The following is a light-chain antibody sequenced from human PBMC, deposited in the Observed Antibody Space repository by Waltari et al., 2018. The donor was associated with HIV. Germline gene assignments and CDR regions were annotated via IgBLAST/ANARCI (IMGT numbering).Light chain of an antibody. CDR3: SSYAVSNRLV. Sequence: HSALTQPPSASGSPGQSVTISCTGAGSDVGAYNYVSWYQQHPGKAPKLMIYAVTKRPSGVPDRFFGSKSDNTASLTVSGLQAEDEAVYYCSSYAVSNRLVFGGGTKLTVL. J-gene: IGLJ3*02. CDR2: AVT. CDR1: GSDVGAYNY. V-gene: IGLV2-8*01.